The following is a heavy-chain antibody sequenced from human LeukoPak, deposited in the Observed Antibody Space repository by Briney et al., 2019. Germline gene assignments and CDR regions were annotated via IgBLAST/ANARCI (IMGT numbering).Heavy chain of an antibody. D-gene: IGHD3-10*01. CDR3: AHDTYYYGSGSYYEGDYFDY. Sequence: SGPTLVKPTQTLTLTCTFSGFSLSTSGVGVGWIRQPPGKALEWLALIYWDDDKRYSPSLKSRLTITRDTSKNQVVLTMTNMDPVDTATYYCAHDTYYYGSGSYYEGDYFDYWGQGTLVTVSS. CDR2: IYWDDDK. V-gene: IGHV2-5*02. J-gene: IGHJ4*02. CDR1: GFSLSTSGVG.